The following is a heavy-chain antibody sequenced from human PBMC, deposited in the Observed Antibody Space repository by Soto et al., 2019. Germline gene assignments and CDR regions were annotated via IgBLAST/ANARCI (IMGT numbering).Heavy chain of an antibody. J-gene: IGHJ4*02. CDR1: GFTFTRYS. CDR3: ARESEDLTSNFDY. V-gene: IGHV3-21*06. Sequence: LSLSCADSGFTFTRYSMNWVRQVPGKGLEWVSSISSTTNYIYYGDSMKGRFTISRDNAKNSLYLEMNSLRAEDTAVYYCARESEDLTSNFDYWGQGTLVTVSS. CDR2: ISSTTNYI.